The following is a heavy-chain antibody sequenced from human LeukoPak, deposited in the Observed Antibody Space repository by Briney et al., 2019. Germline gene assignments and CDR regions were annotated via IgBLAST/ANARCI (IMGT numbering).Heavy chain of an antibody. J-gene: IGHJ4*02. CDR3: VRDATRGGDLDH. CDR2: INQDGSEK. D-gene: IGHD2-21*01. CDR1: GFIFTDYW. Sequence: PGGSLRLSCAASGFIFTDYWMMWVRQVPGEGLEWVAQINQDGSEKYYVDSVRGRFTISRDNAKNSLDLQMNTLRVEDTAVYYCVRDATRGGDLDHWGQGTLVTVSS. V-gene: IGHV3-7*01.